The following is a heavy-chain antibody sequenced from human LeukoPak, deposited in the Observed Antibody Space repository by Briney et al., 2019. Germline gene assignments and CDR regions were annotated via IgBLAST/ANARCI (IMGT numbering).Heavy chain of an antibody. J-gene: IGHJ4*02. CDR2: ISGSGDST. D-gene: IGHD3-3*01. CDR1: GFTFSTYA. CDR3: ARLRFLEWLDFDY. V-gene: IGHV3-23*01. Sequence: GGSLRLSCAASGFTFSTYAVNWVRQAPGKGLEWVSTISGSGDSTYYADSVKGRFTISRDNSKDTLYLQMSSVRVDDTAVYYCARLRFLEWLDFDYWGQGTLVTVSS.